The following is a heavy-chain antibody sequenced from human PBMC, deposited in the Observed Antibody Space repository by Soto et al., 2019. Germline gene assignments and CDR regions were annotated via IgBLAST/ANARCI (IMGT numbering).Heavy chain of an antibody. Sequence: ASVKVSCKASGYTFTSYAMHWVRQAPGQRLEWMGWIDAGNGNTKYSQKFQGRVTITRDTSASTAYMELSSLRSEDTAVYYCARGVAPYYFDYWGQGTLVTVSS. CDR1: GYTFTSYA. CDR3: ARGVAPYYFDY. J-gene: IGHJ4*02. CDR2: IDAGNGNT. D-gene: IGHD2-15*01. V-gene: IGHV1-3*01.